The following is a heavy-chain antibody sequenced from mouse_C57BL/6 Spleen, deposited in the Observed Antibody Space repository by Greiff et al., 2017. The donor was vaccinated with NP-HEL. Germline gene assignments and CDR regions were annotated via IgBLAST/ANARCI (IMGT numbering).Heavy chain of an antibody. Sequence: EVHLVESGGGLVKPGGSLKLSCAASGFTFSDYGMHWVRQAPEKGLEWVAYISSGSSTIYYADTVKGRFTISRDNAKNTLFLQMTSLRSEDTAMYYCARPLTTVVATEDAMDYWGQGTSVTVSS. CDR1: GFTFSDYG. J-gene: IGHJ4*01. V-gene: IGHV5-17*01. CDR2: ISSGSSTI. D-gene: IGHD1-1*01. CDR3: ARPLTTVVATEDAMDY.